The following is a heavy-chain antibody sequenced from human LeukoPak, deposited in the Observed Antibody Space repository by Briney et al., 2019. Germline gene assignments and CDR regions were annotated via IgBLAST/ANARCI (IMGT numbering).Heavy chain of an antibody. CDR2: FDPEDGET. J-gene: IGHJ1*01. V-gene: IGHV1-24*01. CDR1: GYSLTELS. CDR3: ATAPRYFDWLRYFQH. D-gene: IGHD3-9*01. Sequence: ASVKVSCKVSGYSLTELSMHWVRQAPGKGLEWMGGFDPEDGETIYAQKFQGRVTMTEDTSTDTAYMELSSLRSEDTDVYYCATAPRYFDWLRYFQHWGQGTLVTVSS.